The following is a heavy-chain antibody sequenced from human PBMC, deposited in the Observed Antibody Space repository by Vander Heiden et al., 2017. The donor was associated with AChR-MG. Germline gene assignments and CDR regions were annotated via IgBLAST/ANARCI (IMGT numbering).Heavy chain of an antibody. Sequence: QVQLVESGGGVVQPGRSLRLSRAASGFTISRHGMHWVCQAPGQGLEWVAVIWSDGKNEYYADSVKGRFTISRDNSKNTLYLQMNSVRAGDTAVYYCARYPVVIEQVANSYCEYWGQGTLGTVSS. CDR1: GFTISRHG. D-gene: IGHD2-21*01. V-gene: IGHV3-33*01. CDR2: IWSDGKNE. CDR3: ARYPVVIEQVANSYCEY. J-gene: IGHJ4*02.